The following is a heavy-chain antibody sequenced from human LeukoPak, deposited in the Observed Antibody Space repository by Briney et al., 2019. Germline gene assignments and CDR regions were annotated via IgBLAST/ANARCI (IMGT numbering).Heavy chain of an antibody. J-gene: IGHJ6*02. D-gene: IGHD3-3*01. V-gene: IGHV3-21*01. Sequence: GGSLRLSCTASGFTFNNYAMNWVRQAPGKGLEWVSSISSSSSYIYYADSVKGRFTISRDNAKNSLYLQMNSLRAEDTAVYYCARDPYDFWSGYFVGGMDVWGQGTTVTVSS. CDR2: ISSSSSYI. CDR3: ARDPYDFWSGYFVGGMDV. CDR1: GFTFNNYA.